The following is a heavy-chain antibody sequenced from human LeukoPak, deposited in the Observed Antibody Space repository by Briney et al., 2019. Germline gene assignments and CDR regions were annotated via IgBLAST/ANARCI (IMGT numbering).Heavy chain of an antibody. J-gene: IGHJ6*02. D-gene: IGHD3-10*01. CDR3: ARDQTYYYGSGSYEPTGMDV. CDR1: AFTFSSSA. Sequence: GGSLRLSCATSAFTFSSSAMSWVRQAPGKGLEWVSAISSDGGNTYYADSVKGRFTISRDNSRNTLYLQMNSLRAEDTAVYYCARDQTYYYGSGSYEPTGMDVWGQGTTVTVSS. CDR2: ISSDGGNT. V-gene: IGHV3-23*01.